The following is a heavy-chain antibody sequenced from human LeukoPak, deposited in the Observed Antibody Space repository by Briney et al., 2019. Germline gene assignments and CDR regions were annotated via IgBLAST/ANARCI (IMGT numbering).Heavy chain of an antibody. J-gene: IGHJ4*02. CDR1: GGSITSYY. CDR3: ARRGYSYGYSR. Sequence: SETLSLTCTVSGGSITSYYWNWIRQPPGKGLEWIGYIYYSGSTNYNPSLKSRVTISVDTSKNQFSLKLSSVTAADTAVYYCARRGYSYGYSRWGQGTLVTVSS. D-gene: IGHD5-18*01. CDR2: IYYSGST. V-gene: IGHV4-59*12.